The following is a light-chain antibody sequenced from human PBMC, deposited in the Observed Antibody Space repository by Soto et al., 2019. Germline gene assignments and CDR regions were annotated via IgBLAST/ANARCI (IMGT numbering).Light chain of an antibody. Sequence: QSALTRPASVSGSPGQSITISCTGPSSDVGSYNLVSWYQQYPGKAPKLIIFEVFKRPSGVSHRFSGSKSGNTASLTISGLQAEDEANYYCCSYAGRATYVFGGGTQLTVL. CDR3: CSYAGRATYV. CDR2: EVF. J-gene: IGLJ2*01. V-gene: IGLV2-23*02. CDR1: SSDVGSYNL.